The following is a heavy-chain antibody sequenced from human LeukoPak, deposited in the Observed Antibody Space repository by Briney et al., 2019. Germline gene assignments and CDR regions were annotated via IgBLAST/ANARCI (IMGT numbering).Heavy chain of an antibody. CDR1: GGAISSYY. V-gene: IGHV4-59*01. CDR2: ICYSGST. J-gene: IGHJ3*02. D-gene: IGHD6-13*01. Sequence: SETLSLTCTVSGGAISSYYWSWIRQPPGKGLEWIGYICYSGSTNYNPSLKSRVTISVDTSKNQFSLKLSSVTAADTAVYYCARDGSSWFLDAFDIWGQGTMVTVSS. CDR3: ARDGSSWFLDAFDI.